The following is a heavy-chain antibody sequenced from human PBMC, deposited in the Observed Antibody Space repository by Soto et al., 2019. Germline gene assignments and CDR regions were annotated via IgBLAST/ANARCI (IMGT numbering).Heavy chain of an antibody. V-gene: IGHV4-34*01. D-gene: IGHD4-4*01. CDR1: GGSFSGYY. J-gene: IGHJ6*02. CDR3: ASSRRAVTRGKYGMDV. CDR2: INHSGST. Sequence: PSETLSLTCAVYGGSFSGYYWSWIRQPPGKGLEWIGEINHSGSTNYNPSLKSRVTISVDTSKNQFSLKLSSVTAADTAVYYCASSRRAVTRGKYGMDVWGQGTKVTVYS.